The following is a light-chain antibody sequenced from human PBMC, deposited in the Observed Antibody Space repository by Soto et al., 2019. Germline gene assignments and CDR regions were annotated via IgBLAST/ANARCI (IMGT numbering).Light chain of an antibody. V-gene: IGKV3-20*01. J-gene: IGKJ1*01. CDR3: QQYGSTPWT. CDR2: ATS. CDR1: QSISSN. Sequence: EIVMTQSPVTLSVSPGERATLSCRASQSISSNLAWHQQKPDQSPRLLIYATSTRAAGIPDRFSGSGSGTDFTLTISRLEPEDFAVYYCQQYGSTPWTFGRGTKVDIK.